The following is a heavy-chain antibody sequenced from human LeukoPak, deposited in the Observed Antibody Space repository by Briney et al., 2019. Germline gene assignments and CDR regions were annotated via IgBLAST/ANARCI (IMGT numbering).Heavy chain of an antibody. D-gene: IGHD3-10*01. CDR1: GYTFTGYY. CDR3: AGQYYYGSGSYSMDV. Sequence: ASVKVSCKASGYTFTGYYMHWVRQAPGQGLEWMGWINPNSGGTNYAQKFQGRVTMTRDTSISTAYMELSRLRSDDTAVYYCAGQYYYGSGSYSMDVWGKGTTVTVSS. CDR2: INPNSGGT. J-gene: IGHJ6*03. V-gene: IGHV1-2*02.